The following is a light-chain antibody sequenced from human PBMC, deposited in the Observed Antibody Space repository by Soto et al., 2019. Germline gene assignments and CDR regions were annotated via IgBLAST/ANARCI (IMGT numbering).Light chain of an antibody. V-gene: IGKV3-20*01. CDR1: QHINSGY. Sequence: DIVLTQSPGPLSLSPGERATLSCGASQHINSGYFAWYQQKPGQAPRILIFAASTRATGIPDRFSGSGAGAYFNLTISRLEPADFGVYYCQQYGSSHTFGQGTRLEI. J-gene: IGKJ5*01. CDR2: AAS. CDR3: QQYGSSHT.